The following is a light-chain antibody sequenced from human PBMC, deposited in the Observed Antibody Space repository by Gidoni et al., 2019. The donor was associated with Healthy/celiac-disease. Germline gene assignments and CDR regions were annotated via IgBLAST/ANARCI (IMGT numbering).Light chain of an antibody. Sequence: DIQMTQSPSSLSASVGDRVTITCRASQSISSYLNWYQQKPGKDPKLLIYAASSLQSGVPSRFSGSGSVTDFTLTISSLQPEDFATYYCQQSYRTPLPFGGGTKVEIK. CDR3: QQSYRTPLP. CDR1: QSISSY. V-gene: IGKV1-39*01. J-gene: IGKJ4*01. CDR2: AAS.